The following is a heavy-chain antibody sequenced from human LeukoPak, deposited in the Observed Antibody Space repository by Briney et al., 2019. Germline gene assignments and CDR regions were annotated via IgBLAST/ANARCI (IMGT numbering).Heavy chain of an antibody. J-gene: IGHJ6*04. CDR3: EELGITMIGGV. CDR2: ISSSGSTI. D-gene: IGHD3-10*02. Sequence: EGSLRLSCAASGFTFSSYSMNWVRQAPGKGLEWVSYISSSGSTIYYADSVKGRFTISRDNAKNSLYLQMNSLRAEDTAVYYCEELGITMIGGVWGKGTTVTISS. V-gene: IGHV3-48*04. CDR1: GFTFSSYS.